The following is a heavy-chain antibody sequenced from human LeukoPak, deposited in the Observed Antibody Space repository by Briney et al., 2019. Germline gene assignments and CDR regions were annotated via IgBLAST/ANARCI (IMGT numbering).Heavy chain of an antibody. Sequence: GASVKVTCKASGYTFTSYYMHWVRQAPGQGLEWVGIINPSGGSTSYAQTFQGRVTITRDTATSTVYMEMSSLRSEDTAVYYCAREGSSSYSYYYYYMGVWGKGTTVTVSS. CDR3: AREGSSSYSYYYYYMGV. D-gene: IGHD6-6*01. CDR1: GYTFTSYY. V-gene: IGHV1-46*01. CDR2: INPSGGST. J-gene: IGHJ6*03.